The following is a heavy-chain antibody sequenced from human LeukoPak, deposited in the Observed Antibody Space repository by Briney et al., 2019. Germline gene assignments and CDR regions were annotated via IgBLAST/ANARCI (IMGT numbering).Heavy chain of an antibody. CDR2: IYTTGST. J-gene: IGHJ5*02. CDR3: ARLPSETPSAYNWFDP. D-gene: IGHD1-14*01. V-gene: IGHV4-4*07. CDR1: VDSMSGYY. Sequence: SETLSLTCTVSVDSMSGYYWSWVRQPAGKGLEWIARIYTTGSTTYNPSLESQLSMSVDTSKNPFSLKLSSVASADKDVYLCARLPSETPSAYNWFDPWGQGTLVTVSS.